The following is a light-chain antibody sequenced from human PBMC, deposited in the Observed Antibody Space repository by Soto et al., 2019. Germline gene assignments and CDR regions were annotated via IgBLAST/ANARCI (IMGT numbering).Light chain of an antibody. CDR3: QSYDGSLSGVL. V-gene: IGLV1-40*01. CDR1: SSNIGAGYD. CDR2: GHN. Sequence: QSVLTQPPSVSGAPGQRVTISCNGSSSNIGAGYDVHWYQQLPGTAPKLLIYGHNNRPSGVPDRFSGSKSGTSASLGITGLQAGDEADYYCQSYDGSLSGVLFGGGTKLTVL. J-gene: IGLJ2*01.